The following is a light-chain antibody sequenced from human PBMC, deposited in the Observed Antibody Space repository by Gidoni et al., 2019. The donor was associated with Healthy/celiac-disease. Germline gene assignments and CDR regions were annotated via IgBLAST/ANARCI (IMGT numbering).Light chain of an antibody. CDR2: GAS. CDR1: QSVSSN. V-gene: IGKV3-15*01. CDR3: QQYNNWPRWF. J-gene: IGKJ3*01. Sequence: EIVMTQSTATLSVSPGERATLSCRASQSVSSNLAWYQQKPGQAPRLLIYGASTRATGIPARFSGSGSGTEFTLTISSLQSEDFAVYYCQQYNNWPRWFFGPGTKVDIK.